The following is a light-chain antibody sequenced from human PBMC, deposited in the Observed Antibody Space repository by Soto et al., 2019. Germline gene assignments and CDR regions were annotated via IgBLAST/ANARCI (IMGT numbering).Light chain of an antibody. V-gene: IGLV2-14*01. CDR1: SSNGGVYNY. Sequence: QSVLTQPPSVSGSPGQRITISCTGTSSNGGVYNYVSWYQQHPGKAPKLMIYEVSNRPSGVSHRFSASKSGNTASLTISGQHAEDDADYCCSSDTSSDTFVFGRGTKVTVL. CDR3: SSDTSSDTFV. J-gene: IGLJ1*01. CDR2: EVS.